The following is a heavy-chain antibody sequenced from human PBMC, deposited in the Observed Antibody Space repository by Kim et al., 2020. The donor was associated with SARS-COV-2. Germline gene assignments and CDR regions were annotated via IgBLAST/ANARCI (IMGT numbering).Heavy chain of an antibody. J-gene: IGHJ4*02. D-gene: IGHD3-9*01. CDR1: GYSFTSYW. CDR2: IYPGDSDT. Sequence: GESLKISCKGSGYSFTSYWIGWVRQMPGKGLEWMGIIYPGDSDTRYSPSFQGQVTISADKSISTAYLQWSSLKASDTAMYYCARRSSRDILTGYFVDYRGQGTLVTVSS. V-gene: IGHV5-51*01. CDR3: ARRSSRDILTGYFVDY.